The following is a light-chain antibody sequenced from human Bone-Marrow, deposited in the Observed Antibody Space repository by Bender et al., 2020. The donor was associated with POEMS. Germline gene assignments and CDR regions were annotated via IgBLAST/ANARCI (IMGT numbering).Light chain of an antibody. J-gene: IGLJ3*02. CDR2: EVT. Sequence: QSALTQPASVSGSPGQSITVSCSGTSTDVGGYEYVSWYRQSPGKAPQLLIYEVTRRPSGVSNRFSGSKSDNTASLIISGLQPEDEADYYCSSHTNKGTRLFGGGTRLTVL. CDR3: SSHTNKGTRL. V-gene: IGLV2-14*01. CDR1: STDVGGYEY.